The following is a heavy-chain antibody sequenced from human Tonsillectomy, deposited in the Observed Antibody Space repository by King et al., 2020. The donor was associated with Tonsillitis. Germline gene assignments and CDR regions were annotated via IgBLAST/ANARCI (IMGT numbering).Heavy chain of an antibody. CDR1: GITFSSYW. V-gene: IGHV3-7*03. CDR2: IKQDGSEK. Sequence: VQLVESGGGLVQPGGSLRLSCAASGITFSSYWMSWVRQTPGKGLEWVANIKQDGSEKYYVDSVKGRFTISRDNAKNSLYLHMNSLRAEDMAVYYCATTSGPGGTFDFWGQRTMVTVSS. J-gene: IGHJ3*01. CDR3: ATTSGPGGTFDF. D-gene: IGHD3-16*01.